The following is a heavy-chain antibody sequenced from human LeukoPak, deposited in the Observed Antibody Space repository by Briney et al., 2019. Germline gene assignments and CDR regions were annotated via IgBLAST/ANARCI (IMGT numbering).Heavy chain of an antibody. J-gene: IGHJ3*01. V-gene: IGHV4-59*01. CDR1: GGSINYYY. D-gene: IGHD6-6*01. CDR2: IYYSGST. Sequence: PSETLSLTRTVSGGSINYYYWSWIRRPPGKGREWIGYIYYSGSTLYNPSLKSRVTISVDTSKNQFSLKLSSVTDADTAVYDCERGRVWDAFDVWVQGTMVTVSS. CDR3: ERGRVWDAFDV.